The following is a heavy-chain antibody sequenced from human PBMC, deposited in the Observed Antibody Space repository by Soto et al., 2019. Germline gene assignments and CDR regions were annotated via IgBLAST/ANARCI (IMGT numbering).Heavy chain of an antibody. J-gene: IGHJ4*02. D-gene: IGHD1-26*01. CDR1: GVSISSYY. Sequence: WETLSLTCTVSGVSISSYYWSWIRQPPGKGLEWIGYIYYSGSTNYNPSLKSRVTISVDTSKNQFSLKLSSLRSEDTAVYYCAREGRSYPLDYWGQGTLVTVSS. CDR3: AREGRSYPLDY. V-gene: IGHV4-59*01. CDR2: IYYSGST.